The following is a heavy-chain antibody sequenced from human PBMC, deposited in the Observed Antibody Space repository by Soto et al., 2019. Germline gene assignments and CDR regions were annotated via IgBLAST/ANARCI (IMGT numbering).Heavy chain of an antibody. CDR3: ARDAGYYGSGSYFFDY. Sequence: QVQLVESGGGVVQPGRSLRLSCAASGFTFSSYGMHWVRQAPGKGLEWVAVIWYDGSNKYYADSVKGRFTISRDNSKNTLYLQMYSLRAEDTAVYYCARDAGYYGSGSYFFDYWGQGTLVTVSS. V-gene: IGHV3-33*01. J-gene: IGHJ4*02. D-gene: IGHD3-10*01. CDR2: IWYDGSNK. CDR1: GFTFSSYG.